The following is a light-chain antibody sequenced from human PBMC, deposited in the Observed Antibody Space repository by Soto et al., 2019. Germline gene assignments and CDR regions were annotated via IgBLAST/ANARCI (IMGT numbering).Light chain of an antibody. J-gene: IGKJ5*01. V-gene: IGKV3-15*01. CDR3: QQHNDWPT. CDR1: QSIHDK. CDR2: DAS. Sequence: EIVMTQSPATLSVSPGERVSLSCRASQSIHDKLAWYQQKPGQAPRLLIHDASTRATGIPARFSGSGSGTEFILTISSVESEDFAIYYCQQHNDWPTFGQGTRLEI.